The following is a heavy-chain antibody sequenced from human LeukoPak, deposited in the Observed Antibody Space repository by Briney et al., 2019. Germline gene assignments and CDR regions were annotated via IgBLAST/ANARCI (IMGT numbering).Heavy chain of an antibody. J-gene: IGHJ4*02. D-gene: IGHD1-26*01. Sequence: SETLSLTCTVSGGSISSSPYYWGWIRQPPGKGLEWIGSIYYSGTTHYNPSLESRVTISVDTSKNQFSLKLSSVTAAATAVYYCASLRERSYYARGFDYWGQGTLVTVSS. CDR2: IYYSGTT. CDR3: ASLRERSYYARGFDY. CDR1: GGSISSSPYY. V-gene: IGHV4-39*01.